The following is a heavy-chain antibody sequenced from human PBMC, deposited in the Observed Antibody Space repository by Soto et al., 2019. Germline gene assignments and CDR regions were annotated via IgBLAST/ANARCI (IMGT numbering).Heavy chain of an antibody. CDR1: GGSISSGGYY. Sequence: SETLSLTCTVSGGSISSGGYYWSWIRQHPGKGLEWIGYIYYSGSTYYNPSLKSRVTISVDTSKNQFSLKLSSVTAADTAVYYCARGGYYDNVWGKLSHYGLDKWGQGTSVTVSS. CDR3: ARGGYYDNVWGKLSHYGLDK. V-gene: IGHV4-31*03. D-gene: IGHD3-16*01. J-gene: IGHJ6*02. CDR2: IYYSGST.